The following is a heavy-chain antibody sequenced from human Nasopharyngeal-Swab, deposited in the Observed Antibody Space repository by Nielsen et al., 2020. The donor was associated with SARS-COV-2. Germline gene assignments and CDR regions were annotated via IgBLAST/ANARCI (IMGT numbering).Heavy chain of an antibody. CDR1: GFTFSSHS. V-gene: IGHV3-21*01. CDR2: ISSSSTYI. CDR3: ARMLLRALGKFGEGYAFDI. Sequence: GESLKISCAASGFTFSSHSMYWVRQAPGKGLEWVSSISSSSTYIYYADSVKGRFTISRDNAKNSLYLQMNSLRVEDTAVYYCARMLLRALGKFGEGYAFDIWGQGTMVTVSS. J-gene: IGHJ3*02. D-gene: IGHD3-10*01.